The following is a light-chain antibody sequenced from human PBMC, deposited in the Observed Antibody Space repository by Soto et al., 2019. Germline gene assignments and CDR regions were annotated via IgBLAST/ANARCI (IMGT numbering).Light chain of an antibody. J-gene: IGLJ3*02. CDR3: SSYAASNNFYFV. CDR2: EVT. CDR1: ISDVGGYNY. V-gene: IGLV2-8*01. Sequence: QSVLTQPPSASGSPGQSVTISCTGTISDVGGYNYVSWYQQYPGRAPKLMIYEVTKRPSGVPDRFSGSKSGNTASLTVSGLQAEDEADYYCSSYAASNNFYFVFGGGTQLTVL.